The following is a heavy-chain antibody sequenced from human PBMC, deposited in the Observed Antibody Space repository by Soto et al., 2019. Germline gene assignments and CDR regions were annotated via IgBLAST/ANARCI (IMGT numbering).Heavy chain of an antibody. Sequence: SVKVSCKASGGTFSSYTISWVRQAPGQGLEWMGRIIPILGIANYAQKFQGRVTITADKSTSTAYMELSSLRSEDTAVYYCARASRDGYRDDAFDIWGQGTMVTVSS. CDR3: ARASRDGYRDDAFDI. CDR1: GGTFSSYT. V-gene: IGHV1-69*02. CDR2: IIPILGIA. J-gene: IGHJ3*02. D-gene: IGHD5-12*01.